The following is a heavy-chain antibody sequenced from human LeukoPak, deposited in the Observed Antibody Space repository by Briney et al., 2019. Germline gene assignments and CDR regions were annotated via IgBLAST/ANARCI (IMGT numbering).Heavy chain of an antibody. D-gene: IGHD3-10*01. V-gene: IGHV4-59*12. CDR3: AREGSGIGYFGWFDP. Sequence: PSETLSLTCTVSGGSISSYYWSWIRQPPGKGLDWIGYIYYSGSTNYNPSLKSRVTISVDTSKNQFSLKLSSVTAADTAVYYCAREGSGIGYFGWFDPWGQGTMVTVSS. CDR2: IYYSGST. J-gene: IGHJ5*02. CDR1: GGSISSYY.